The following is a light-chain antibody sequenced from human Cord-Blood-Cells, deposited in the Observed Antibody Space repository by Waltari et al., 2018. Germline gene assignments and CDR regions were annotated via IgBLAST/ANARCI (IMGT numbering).Light chain of an antibody. CDR1: SSDVGSYNL. Sequence: LTQPASVSGSPGQSITISCTGTSSDVGSYNLVSWYQQHPGKAPKLMIYEGSKRPSGVSNRFSGSKSGNTASLTISGLQAEDEADYYCCSYAGSVVFGGGTKLTVL. CDR3: CSYAGSVV. J-gene: IGLJ2*01. V-gene: IGLV2-23*01. CDR2: EGS.